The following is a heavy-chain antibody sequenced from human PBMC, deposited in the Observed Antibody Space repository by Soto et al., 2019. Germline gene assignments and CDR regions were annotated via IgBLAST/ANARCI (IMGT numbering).Heavy chain of an antibody. CDR3: ARGHYDFWSGYFATIDY. J-gene: IGHJ4*02. CDR2: IHYSGNT. D-gene: IGHD3-3*01. Sequence: SETLSLTCPVSGGSISNYYWSCIRQPPGKGLEWIGYIHYSGNTKYNPSLKSRVTISSDTSKDQFSLKLTSMTAADTAVYYCARGHYDFWSGYFATIDYWGQGTLVTVSS. CDR1: GGSISNYY. V-gene: IGHV4-59*08.